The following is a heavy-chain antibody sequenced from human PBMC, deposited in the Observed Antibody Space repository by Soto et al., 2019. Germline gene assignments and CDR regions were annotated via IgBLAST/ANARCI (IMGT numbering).Heavy chain of an antibody. Sequence: EVRLVASGGGLVQPGGSLSLSCVASGFTLANSWMTWIRHTPGKGLEWVAYINGDGSEKSYVDSVKGRFTISRDNAKNSLDLQMNSLRAEDTAVYYCARDPSFGAFDIWGQGIVVSVSA. V-gene: IGHV3-7*01. CDR3: ARDPSFGAFDI. CDR1: GFTLANSW. D-gene: IGHD3-16*01. J-gene: IGHJ3*02. CDR2: INGDGSEK.